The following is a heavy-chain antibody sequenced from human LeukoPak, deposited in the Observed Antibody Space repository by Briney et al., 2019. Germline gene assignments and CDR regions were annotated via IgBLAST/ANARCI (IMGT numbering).Heavy chain of an antibody. V-gene: IGHV3-23*01. CDR2: ISGSGGST. D-gene: IGHD3-3*01. J-gene: IGHJ4*02. CDR1: GFTFSSYA. Sequence: GGSLRLSCAASGFTFSSYAMSWVRQAPGRGLEWVSAISGSGGSTYYADSVKGRFTISRDNSKNTLYLQMNSLRAEDTAVYYCATDRNAGKYYDFWGQGTLVTVSS. CDR3: ATDRNAGKYYDF.